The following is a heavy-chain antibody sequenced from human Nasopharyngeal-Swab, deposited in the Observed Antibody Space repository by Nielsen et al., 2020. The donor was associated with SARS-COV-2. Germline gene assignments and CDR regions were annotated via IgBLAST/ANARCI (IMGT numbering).Heavy chain of an antibody. V-gene: IGHV3-33*01. D-gene: IGHD3-9*01. CDR1: GFTFSSYG. J-gene: IGHJ4*02. CDR2: IWYDGSNK. Sequence: GESLKISCAASGFTFSSYGMHWVRQAPGKGLEWVAVIWYDGSNKYYADSVKGRFTISRDNSKNTLYLQMNSLRAEDTAVYYCARDLTPLGAFDYWGQRTRVTVSS. CDR3: ARDLTPLGAFDY.